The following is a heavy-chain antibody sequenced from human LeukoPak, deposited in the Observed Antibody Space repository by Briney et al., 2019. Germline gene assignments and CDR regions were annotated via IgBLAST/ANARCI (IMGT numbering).Heavy chain of an antibody. V-gene: IGHV1-46*01. CDR1: GYTFTSYY. J-gene: IGHJ5*02. CDR2: INPSGGST. CDR3: ARSRHPDYLLLFDP. D-gene: IGHD2/OR15-2a*01. Sequence: GASVKVSCRASGYTFTSYYMHRVRQAPGQGLEWMAIINPSGGSTSYAQKFQGRVTMTRDMSTSTVYMELSSLRSEDTAVYYCARSRHPDYLLLFDPWGQGTLVTVSS.